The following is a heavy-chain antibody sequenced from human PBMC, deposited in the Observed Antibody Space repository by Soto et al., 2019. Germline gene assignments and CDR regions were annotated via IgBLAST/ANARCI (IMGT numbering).Heavy chain of an antibody. Sequence: EVQLVESGGGLVKPGGSLRLSCAASGFSFSSFTMNWVRQAPGKGLEWVSSIDTSSTYMYYADSVTGRFTISRDNAKKSVDLQMTSLRAEDTAVYYCARETGSYNWNDGLMDVWGHGTTVTVSS. D-gene: IGHD1-20*01. J-gene: IGHJ6*01. CDR3: ARETGSYNWNDGLMDV. CDR1: GFSFSSFT. V-gene: IGHV3-21*01. CDR2: IDTSSTYM.